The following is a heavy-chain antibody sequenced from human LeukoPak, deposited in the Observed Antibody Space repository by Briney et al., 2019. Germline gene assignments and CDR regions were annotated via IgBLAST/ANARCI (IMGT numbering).Heavy chain of an antibody. CDR2: ISWNSGTV. Sequence: GGSLRLPCAASGFNFNDYAMHWVRQAPGKGLEWVSGISWNSGTVGYADSVKGRFTISRDNSKKSLYLQMNSLRAEDMVLYYCAKASADWYFDLWGRGTLVTVSS. D-gene: IGHD2-2*01. CDR1: GFNFNDYA. V-gene: IGHV3-9*03. J-gene: IGHJ2*01. CDR3: AKASADWYFDL.